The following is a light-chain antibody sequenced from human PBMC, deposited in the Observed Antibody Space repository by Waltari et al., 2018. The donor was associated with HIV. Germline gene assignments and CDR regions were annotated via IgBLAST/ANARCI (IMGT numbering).Light chain of an antibody. Sequence: QSALTQPASVSGSPGQSIPISCTGTSSDVWSYNLVPWYQQNPGKAPKLMIYEGTKRPSGVSNRFSGSKSGNTASLTISGLQAEDEADYYCFSYAGSSTMVFGGGTKLTVL. CDR3: FSYAGSSTMV. J-gene: IGLJ2*01. CDR2: EGT. CDR1: SSDVWSYNL. V-gene: IGLV2-23*01.